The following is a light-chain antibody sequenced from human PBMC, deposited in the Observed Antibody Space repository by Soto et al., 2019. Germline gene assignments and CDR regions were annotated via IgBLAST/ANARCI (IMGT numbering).Light chain of an antibody. Sequence: QSVLTQPASVSGSPGQSITISCTGTRSDGGCYNYVSWYQQHPGKAPKLIIYEVSNRPSGVSNRFSGSKSGNTASLTISGLQAEDEADYYCSSYTSTDTLVVFGTGTKVTVL. J-gene: IGLJ1*01. V-gene: IGLV2-14*01. CDR3: SSYTSTDTLVV. CDR1: RSDGGCYNY. CDR2: EVS.